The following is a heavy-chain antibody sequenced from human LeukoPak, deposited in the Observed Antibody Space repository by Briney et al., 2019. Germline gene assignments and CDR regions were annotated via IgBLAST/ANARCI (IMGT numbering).Heavy chain of an antibody. CDR3: AREYYYDSSGYYPPHAFDI. Sequence: PLETLSLTCTVSGGSISTYYWSWIRQPPGKGLEWIGYIYYSGSTNYNPSLKSRVTISVDTSKKQLSLKLSSVTAADTAVYYCAREYYYDSSGYYPPHAFDIWGQGTMVTVSS. CDR2: IYYSGST. V-gene: IGHV4-59*01. CDR1: GGSISTYY. D-gene: IGHD3-22*01. J-gene: IGHJ3*02.